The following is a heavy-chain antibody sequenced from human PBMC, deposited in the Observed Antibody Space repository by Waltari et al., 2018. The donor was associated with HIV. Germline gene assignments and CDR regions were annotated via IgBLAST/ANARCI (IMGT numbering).Heavy chain of an antibody. V-gene: IGHV1-2*06. J-gene: IGHJ4*02. CDR3: ARDGHKYDQDF. D-gene: IGHD3-3*01. CDR1: GYTFSDYY. CDR2: TYPMSAGT. Sequence: QVQLVQSGTEVKQPGASVKVSCKASGYTFSDYYLHWVRQAPGKGLAWMGRTYPMSAGTNFAQKFHGRVTMTWDTSISTAYVEVSSLRSDDTAVYYCARDGHKYDQDFWGQGTLVTVSS.